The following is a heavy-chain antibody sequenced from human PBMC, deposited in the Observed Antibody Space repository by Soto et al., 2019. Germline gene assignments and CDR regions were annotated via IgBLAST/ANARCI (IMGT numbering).Heavy chain of an antibody. J-gene: IGHJ4*01. V-gene: IGHV4-34*01. CDR1: GGSFSGYY. CDR3: ARGRYFLTIFGVVIPYYFDY. CDR2: INHSGST. Sequence: SETLSLTCAVYGGSFSGYYWSWIRQPPGKGLEWIGEINHSGSTNYNPSLKSRVTISVDTSKNQFSLKLGSVTAADTAVYHCARGRYFLTIFGVVIPYYFDYWGQGTLVTVSS. D-gene: IGHD3-3*01.